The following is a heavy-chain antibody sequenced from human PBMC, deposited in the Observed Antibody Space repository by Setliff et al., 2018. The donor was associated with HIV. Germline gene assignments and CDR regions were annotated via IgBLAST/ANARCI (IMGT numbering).Heavy chain of an antibody. D-gene: IGHD6-19*01. CDR2: MYYSGNT. Sequence: PSETLSLTCTVSGVSISNYYWSWIRQPPGKGLEWIGYMYYSGNTNYNPSLASRLSISVDKSKNQFSLTLSSVTAADTAVYYCARARSDWYNVRPYYFDLWGQGTPVTVSS. V-gene: IGHV4-59*08. J-gene: IGHJ4*02. CDR3: ARARSDWYNVRPYYFDL. CDR1: GVSISNYY.